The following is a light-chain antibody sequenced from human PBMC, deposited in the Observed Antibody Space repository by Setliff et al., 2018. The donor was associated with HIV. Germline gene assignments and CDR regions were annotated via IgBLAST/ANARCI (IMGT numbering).Light chain of an antibody. J-gene: IGLJ3*02. CDR2: NNN. Sequence: QSALTQAPSASGTPGQRVTISCSGSSSNIGRNTVTWYQHLPGTAPKLLIYNNNQRPSGLSNRLSGSKSGNTASLTISGLQAEDEADYYCCSYAGSATWVFGGGTKVTVL. CDR1: SSNIGRNT. CDR3: CSYAGSATWV. V-gene: IGLV1-44*01.